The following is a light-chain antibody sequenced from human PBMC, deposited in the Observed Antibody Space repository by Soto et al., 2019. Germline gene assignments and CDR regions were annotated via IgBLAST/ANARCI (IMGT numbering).Light chain of an antibody. J-gene: IGKJ5*01. Sequence: EIVMTQSPATLSVSPGYRSTLSCRAGQPLNNNVAWYQHKPGQAPRLLIYGASTRATGISARFSGSGSGTEFTLTISSLQSEDFAVYYCQQYEKWPPSITFGQGTRREIK. V-gene: IGKV3-15*01. CDR2: GAS. CDR1: QPLNNN. CDR3: QQYEKWPPSIT.